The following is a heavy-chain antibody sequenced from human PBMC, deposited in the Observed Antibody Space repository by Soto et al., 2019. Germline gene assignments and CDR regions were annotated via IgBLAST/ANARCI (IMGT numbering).Heavy chain of an antibody. Sequence: PGGSLRLSCAASGFTFSSYGMHWVRQAPGKGLEWVAVIWYDGSNKNYADSVKGRFTISRDNSKNTLYLQMNSLRAEDTAVYYCARDRKAVAGNPEYFQHWGQGTLVTVSS. CDR3: ARDRKAVAGNPEYFQH. CDR2: IWYDGSNK. D-gene: IGHD6-19*01. CDR1: GFTFSSYG. J-gene: IGHJ1*01. V-gene: IGHV3-33*01.